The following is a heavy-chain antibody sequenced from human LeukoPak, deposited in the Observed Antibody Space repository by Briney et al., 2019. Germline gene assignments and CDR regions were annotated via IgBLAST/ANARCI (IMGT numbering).Heavy chain of an antibody. J-gene: IGHJ4*02. Sequence: GGSLRLSCAASEFTLSSYAMSWVRQAPGKGLEWVSAISDSGNTYHADSVKGRFTISRDSSKNTLFLQMNRLRPEDAAVYYCAKAPVTTCRGAYCYPFDYWGQGTLVTVSS. CDR2: ISDSGNT. D-gene: IGHD2-21*01. CDR3: AKAPVTTCRGAYCYPFDY. V-gene: IGHV3-23*01. CDR1: EFTLSSYA.